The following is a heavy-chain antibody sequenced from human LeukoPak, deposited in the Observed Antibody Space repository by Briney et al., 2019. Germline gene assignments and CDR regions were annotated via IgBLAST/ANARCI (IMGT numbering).Heavy chain of an antibody. CDR3: AREGVATACIDY. Sequence: APVKVSCKASGYTFTSYGISWVRQAPGQGLEWMGWISAYNGNTNYAQKLQGRVTMTTDTSTSTVYMELSSLRSEDTAVYYCAREGVATACIDYWGQGTLVTVSS. V-gene: IGHV1-18*01. D-gene: IGHD2-15*01. CDR2: ISAYNGNT. CDR1: GYTFTSYG. J-gene: IGHJ4*02.